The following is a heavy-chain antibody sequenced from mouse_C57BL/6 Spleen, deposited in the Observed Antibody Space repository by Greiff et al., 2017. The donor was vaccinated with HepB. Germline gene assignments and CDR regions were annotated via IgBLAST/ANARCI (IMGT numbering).Heavy chain of an antibody. J-gene: IGHJ3*01. Sequence: QVQLQQSGAELVRPGASVTLSCKASGYTFTDYEMHWVKQTPVHGLEWIGAIDPETGGTAYNQKFEGKAILTADKSSSTAYMELRSLTSEDSAVYYCTRLGRGGFAYWGQGTLVTVSA. CDR2: IDPETGGT. CDR1: GYTFTDYE. V-gene: IGHV1-15*01. D-gene: IGHD1-1*01. CDR3: TRLGRGGFAY.